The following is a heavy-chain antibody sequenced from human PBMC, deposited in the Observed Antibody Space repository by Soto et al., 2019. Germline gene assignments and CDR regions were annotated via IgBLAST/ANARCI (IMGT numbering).Heavy chain of an antibody. J-gene: IGHJ4*02. D-gene: IGHD4-4*01. CDR1: GYTFTGYY. CDR3: ARGGFYSNYDFYY. V-gene: IGHV1-2*02. CDR2: INPNSGGT. Sequence: ASVKVSCKASGYTFTGYYMHWVRQAPGQGREWMGWINPNSGGTNYAQKFQGRVTMTRDTSISTAYMELSRLRSDGTAVYYCARGGFYSNYDFYYWGQGTLVTVSS.